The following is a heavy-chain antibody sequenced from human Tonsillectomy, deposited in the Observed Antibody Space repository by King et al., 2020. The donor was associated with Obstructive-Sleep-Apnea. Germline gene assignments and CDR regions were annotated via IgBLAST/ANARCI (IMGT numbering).Heavy chain of an antibody. J-gene: IGHJ5*02. D-gene: IGHD2-15*01. CDR2: IYTSGST. CDR1: GGFISSYY. CDR3: ARGYCSGGSCVSYNWFDP. V-gene: IGHV4-4*07. Sequence: QLQESGPGLVKPSETLSLTCTVSGGFISSYYWSWIRQPAGKGLEWIGRIYTSGSTNYNPSLKSRVTMSVDTSKNQFSLKLGPVTAADTAVYYCARGYCSGGSCVSYNWFDPWGQGTLVTVSS.